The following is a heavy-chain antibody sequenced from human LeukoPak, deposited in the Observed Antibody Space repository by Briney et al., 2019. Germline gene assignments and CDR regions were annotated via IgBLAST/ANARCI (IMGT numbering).Heavy chain of an antibody. V-gene: IGHV3-7*01. CDR3: ARGNRLDIVVVPAAINFDY. CDR2: IKQDGSGK. D-gene: IGHD2-2*02. CDR1: GFTFSSYW. J-gene: IGHJ4*02. Sequence: GGSLRLSCAASGFTFSSYWMSWVRQAPGKGLEWVANIKQDGSGKYYVDSVKGRFTISRDDAKNSLYLQMNSLRAEDTAVYYCARGNRLDIVVVPAAINFDYWGQGTLVTVSS.